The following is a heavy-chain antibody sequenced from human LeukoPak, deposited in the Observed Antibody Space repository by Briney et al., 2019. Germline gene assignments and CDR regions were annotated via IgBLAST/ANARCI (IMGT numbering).Heavy chain of an antibody. CDR2: ISAYNGNT. V-gene: IGHV1-18*01. J-gene: IGHJ6*02. CDR1: GYTFTSYG. Sequence: ASVKVSCKASGYTFTSYGISWVRQAPGQGLEWMGWISAYNGNTNYAQKLQGRVTMTTDTSTSTAYMELRSLRSDDTAVYYCVRDLLGYSYGYYYGMDVWGQGTTVTVSS. CDR3: VRDLLGYSYGYYYGMDV. D-gene: IGHD5-18*01.